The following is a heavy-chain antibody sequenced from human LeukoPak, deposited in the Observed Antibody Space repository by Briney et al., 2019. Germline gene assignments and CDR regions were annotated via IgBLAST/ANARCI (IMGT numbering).Heavy chain of an antibody. D-gene: IGHD3-10*01. Sequence: PSGTLSLTCTVSGGSISSYYWSWIRQPPGKGLEWIGYTYYSGSTNYNPSLKSRVTISIDASKNQFSLKLNSVTAADTAVYYCARPRLLYGSGPTLVWGPGTLVTVSS. J-gene: IGHJ4*02. CDR2: TYYSGST. CDR1: GGSISSYY. V-gene: IGHV4-59*12. CDR3: ARPRLLYGSGPTLV.